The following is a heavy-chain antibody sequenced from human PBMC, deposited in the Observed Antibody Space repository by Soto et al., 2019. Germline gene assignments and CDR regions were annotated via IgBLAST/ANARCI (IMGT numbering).Heavy chain of an antibody. D-gene: IGHD2-15*01. Sequence: QVQLVQSGAEVKKPGASVKVSCKVSGYTLTELSMHWVRQAPGKGLEWMGGFDPEDGETIYAQKFQGRVTMTEDTSTDTAYMELSSLRSEDTAVYYCATPGPYCSGGSCLRDAFDIWGQGTMVTVSS. CDR1: GYTLTELS. V-gene: IGHV1-24*01. CDR2: FDPEDGET. J-gene: IGHJ3*02. CDR3: ATPGPYCSGGSCLRDAFDI.